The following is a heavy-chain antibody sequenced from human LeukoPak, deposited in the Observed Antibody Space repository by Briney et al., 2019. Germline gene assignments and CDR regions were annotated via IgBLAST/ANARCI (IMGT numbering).Heavy chain of an antibody. Sequence: PGGSLRLSCAASGFTFSSYSMNWVRQAPGKGLEWVSSISSSSSYIYYADSVKGRFTISRDNAKNSLYLQMNSLRAEDTAVYYCARGVTTVISDAFDIWGQGTMVTVSS. CDR2: ISSSSSYI. CDR3: ARGVTTVISDAFDI. CDR1: GFTFSSYS. V-gene: IGHV3-21*01. J-gene: IGHJ3*02. D-gene: IGHD4-11*01.